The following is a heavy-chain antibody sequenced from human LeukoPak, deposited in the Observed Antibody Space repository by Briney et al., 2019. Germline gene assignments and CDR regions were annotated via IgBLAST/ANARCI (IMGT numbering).Heavy chain of an antibody. CDR3: AREELEPLSFDD. V-gene: IGHV1-46*01. J-gene: IGHJ4*02. D-gene: IGHD1-1*01. Sequence: GASVKVSCKASGYTFTSYYMHWVRQAPGQGLEWMGIINPSGGSTSYAQKFQGRVTMTRDMSTSTVYMELSSLRSEDTAVYYCAREELEPLSFDDGGQGTLVTVSS. CDR2: INPSGGST. CDR1: GYTFTSYY.